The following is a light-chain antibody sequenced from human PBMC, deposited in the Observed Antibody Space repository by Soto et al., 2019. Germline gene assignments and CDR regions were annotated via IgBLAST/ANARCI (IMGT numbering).Light chain of an antibody. Sequence: QSALTQPASVSGSPGQSIAISCTGTSSDVGGYDYVSWYQQHPDKAPKLIIYEVTKRPSGVSNRFSGPKSGNTASLTISGLQPDDEDDYYCSSHTSGDTRVFGSGTKVTVL. CDR1: SSDVGGYDY. CDR3: SSHTSGDTRV. J-gene: IGLJ1*01. CDR2: EVT. V-gene: IGLV2-14*01.